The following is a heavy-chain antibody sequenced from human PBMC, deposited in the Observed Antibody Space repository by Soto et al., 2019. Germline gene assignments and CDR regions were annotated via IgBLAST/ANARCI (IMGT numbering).Heavy chain of an antibody. V-gene: IGHV4-31*03. CDR3: ARGSSIAGLYYGMDV. CDR1: NYYIGSASYY. Sequence: DTISLNRTINNYYIGSASYYWTWNRQHPGKGLEWIGYNYYSGITYYNPSLKSRVTISLDTSKNQFSLKLSSVTAADTAAYYCARGSSIAGLYYGMDVWGQGTTVT. CDR2: NYYSGIT. J-gene: IGHJ6*02. D-gene: IGHD6-6*01.